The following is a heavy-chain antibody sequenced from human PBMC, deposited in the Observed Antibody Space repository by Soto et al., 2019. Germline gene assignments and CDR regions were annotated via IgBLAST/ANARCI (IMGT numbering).Heavy chain of an antibody. CDR1: GFTVSGNY. CDR3: ASTRGSCYYY. Sequence: EVQLVETGGGLIQPGGSLRLSRAASGFTVSGNYMSWVRQAPGKGLAWVSVIYNGGGTYYADSVQGRFTISRDNSKNTLYLQMNSLRAEDTAVYYCASTRGSCYYYSGQGTLVTVSS. CDR2: IYNGGGT. V-gene: IGHV3-53*02. D-gene: IGHD2-15*01. J-gene: IGHJ4*02.